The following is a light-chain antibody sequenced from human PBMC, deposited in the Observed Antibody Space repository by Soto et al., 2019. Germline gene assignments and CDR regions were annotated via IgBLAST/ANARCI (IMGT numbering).Light chain of an antibody. CDR2: EVT. CDR1: SSDVGGYNY. CDR3: SSYTTSSTRV. J-gene: IGLJ3*02. Sequence: QSVLTQPASVSGSPGQSITISCTGTSSDVGGYNYVSWYQQHPGKAPKLIIYEVTNRPSGVFNRFFGSKSGNTASLTISGLQAEDEADYYCSSYTTSSTRVFGGGTQLTVL. V-gene: IGLV2-14*01.